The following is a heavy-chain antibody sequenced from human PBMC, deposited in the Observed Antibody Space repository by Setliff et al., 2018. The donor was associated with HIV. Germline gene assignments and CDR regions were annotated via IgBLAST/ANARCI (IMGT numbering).Heavy chain of an antibody. CDR3: ARLRDSSGYYYVGGAFDI. CDR1: GYSFTTYW. V-gene: IGHV5-51*01. Sequence: GESLKISCKGSGYSFTTYWIGWVRQMPGKGLEWMGIIYPGDSDTRYSPSFQGQVTIPADKSISTAYLQWSSLKASDTAMYYCARLRDSSGYYYVGGAFDIWGQGTMVTVS. D-gene: IGHD3-22*01. CDR2: IYPGDSDT. J-gene: IGHJ3*02.